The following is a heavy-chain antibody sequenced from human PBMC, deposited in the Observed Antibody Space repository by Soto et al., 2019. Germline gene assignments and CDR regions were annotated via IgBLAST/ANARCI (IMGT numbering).Heavy chain of an antibody. CDR1: GGTFSSYA. CDR3: ARASSYHSPWFDP. J-gene: IGHJ5*02. Sequence: QVQLVQSGAEVKKPGSSVKVSCKASGGTFSSYAISWVRQAPGQGLEWMGGIIPIFGTANYAQKFQGRVMISLDESKSTASMGLSRLRSEVLAVYYCARASSYHSPWFDPWGQGTLVTVSS. CDR2: IIPIFGTA. V-gene: IGHV1-69*05. D-gene: IGHD2-2*01.